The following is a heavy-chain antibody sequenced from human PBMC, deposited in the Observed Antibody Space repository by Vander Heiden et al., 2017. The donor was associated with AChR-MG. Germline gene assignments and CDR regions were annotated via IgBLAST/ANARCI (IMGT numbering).Heavy chain of an antibody. Sequence: QMQLVQSGPEVKKPGSSVNVSCKASGFTFTSYAMQWVRQARGQRLEWIGWIVVGSGNTNYAQKFQERVTITRDMSTSTAYMELSSLRSEDTAVYYCATGTSLSYYYYGMDVWGQGTTVTVSS. J-gene: IGHJ6*02. CDR1: GFTFTSYA. CDR2: IVVGSGNT. V-gene: IGHV1-58*02. CDR3: ATGTSLSYYYYGMDV. D-gene: IGHD1-7*01.